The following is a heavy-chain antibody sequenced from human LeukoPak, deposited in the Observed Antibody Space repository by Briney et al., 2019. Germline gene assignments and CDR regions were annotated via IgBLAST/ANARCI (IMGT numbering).Heavy chain of an antibody. D-gene: IGHD2-2*02. J-gene: IGHJ4*02. CDR1: GYIFTKYG. CDR2: ISTYDGNA. V-gene: IGHV1-18*01. Sequence: ASVKVSCKSSGYIFTKYGISWVRPAPGQGLEWMGWISTYDGNANYAQQLQGRVTMTTDTSTSTAYMELRSLRSDDTAVYYCARDLGLVVPAAIRDYWGQGTLVTVSS. CDR3: ARDLGLVVPAAIRDY.